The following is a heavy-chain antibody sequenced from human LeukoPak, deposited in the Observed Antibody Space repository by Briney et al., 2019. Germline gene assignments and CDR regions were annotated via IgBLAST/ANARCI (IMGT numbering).Heavy chain of an antibody. V-gene: IGHV4-34*01. J-gene: IGHJ4*02. D-gene: IGHD5-18*01. CDR3: AKVYSYGPKDDF. Sequence: PSETLSLTCAVYGGSLSNYYWSWIRQPPGKGLEWIGEINHSGSINHNPSLKSRVTISIDTSKNQFSLKLTSVTAADTAVYCCAKVYSYGPKDDFWGQGTLVTVSS. CDR2: INHSGSI. CDR1: GGSLSNYY.